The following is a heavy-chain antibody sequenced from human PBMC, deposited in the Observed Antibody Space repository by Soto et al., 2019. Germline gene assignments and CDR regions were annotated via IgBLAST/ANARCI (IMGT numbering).Heavy chain of an antibody. V-gene: IGHV4-4*07. CDR2: FYPSGKT. CDR1: GGSISSYY. D-gene: IGHD3-10*01. J-gene: IGHJ4*02. CDR3: ARLQFGEGFDY. Sequence: PSETLSLTCTVSGGSISSYYWCWTRQPAGKGLEWIGRFYPSGKTNYNPSLQSRLTMSVDKSKNQFSLHLTSVTAADTAVYYCARLQFGEGFDYWGQGALVTVSS.